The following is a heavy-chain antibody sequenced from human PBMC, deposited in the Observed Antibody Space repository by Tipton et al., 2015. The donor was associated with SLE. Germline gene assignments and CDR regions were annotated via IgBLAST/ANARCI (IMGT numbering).Heavy chain of an antibody. Sequence: QVQLVQSGAEVKKPGASVKVSCKASGYTFTSYGISWVRQAPGQGLEWMGWISAYNGNTNYAQKLQGRVTMTTDTSTSTAYMEMRSLRSDAKAVYHCAIYMAVAAEGALDIWGQGTMVTVSS. V-gene: IGHV1-18*01. CDR1: GYTFTSYG. J-gene: IGHJ3*02. D-gene: IGHD6-19*01. CDR2: ISAYNGNT. CDR3: AIYMAVAAEGALDI.